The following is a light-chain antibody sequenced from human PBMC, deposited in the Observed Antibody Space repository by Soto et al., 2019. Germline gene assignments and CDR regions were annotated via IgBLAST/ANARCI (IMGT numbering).Light chain of an antibody. Sequence: ETVLTQSPGTLSLSPGERATLSCRASQSVSSSSLAWYQQRPGQAPRLLIYGTSSRATGIPARFSGSGSGTDFTLTISSLEPEDFAVYYCQQRSNWPPITFGQGTRLEIK. CDR1: QSVSSSS. J-gene: IGKJ5*01. CDR2: GTS. V-gene: IGKV3D-20*02. CDR3: QQRSNWPPIT.